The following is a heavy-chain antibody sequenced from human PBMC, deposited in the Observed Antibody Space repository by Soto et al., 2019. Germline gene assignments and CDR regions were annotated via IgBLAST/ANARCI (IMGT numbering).Heavy chain of an antibody. CDR2: ISHNGNT. Sequence: QVQLQESGPGLVRPSQTLSLTCTVSGGSISSGDYYWSWIRQQQGQGLEWIGYISHNGNTYYNPSLKSRGSISMDTSKNQLSLRLYSVTAADTAVYYCAREDYYGSGKSDYWGQGTLVTVSS. CDR1: GGSISSGDYY. V-gene: IGHV4-31*03. D-gene: IGHD3-10*01. J-gene: IGHJ4*02. CDR3: AREDYYGSGKSDY.